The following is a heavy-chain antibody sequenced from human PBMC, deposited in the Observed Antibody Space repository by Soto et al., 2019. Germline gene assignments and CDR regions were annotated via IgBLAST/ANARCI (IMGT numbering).Heavy chain of an antibody. CDR3: ARVGGYCSGGRCYSGRFDY. V-gene: IGHV3-7*03. J-gene: IGHJ4*02. CDR1: GLTFSSYW. Sequence: GGSLRLSCAASGLTFSSYWMSWVRQAPGKGLEWVANIKQDVSEKYYVDSVKGRFTISRDNAKNSLYLQMNSLRAEDTAVYYCARVGGYCSGGRCYSGRFDYWGQGTLVTVSS. CDR2: IKQDVSEK. D-gene: IGHD2-15*01.